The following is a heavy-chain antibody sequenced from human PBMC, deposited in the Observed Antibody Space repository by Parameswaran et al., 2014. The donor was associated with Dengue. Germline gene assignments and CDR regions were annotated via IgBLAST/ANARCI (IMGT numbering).Heavy chain of an antibody. V-gene: IGHV1-46*01. Sequence: WVRQAPGQGLEWMGMINPGGGGTTYAQQFQGRVSMTRDTSTSTVYMELSSLRSEDTAVYYCARGSDDYNDLYYFHFWGQGTLVTVSS. D-gene: IGHD5-24*01. CDR2: INPGGGGT. J-gene: IGHJ4*02. CDR3: ARGSDDYNDLYYFHF.